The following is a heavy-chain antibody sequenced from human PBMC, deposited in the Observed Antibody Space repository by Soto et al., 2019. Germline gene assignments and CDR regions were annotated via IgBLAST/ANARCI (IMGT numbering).Heavy chain of an antibody. D-gene: IGHD4-17*01. CDR3: ARGNGDYTIAFDF. J-gene: IGHJ3*01. CDR1: GGSVSSGTFY. Sequence: PSETLSLTCTVSGGSVSSGTFYWSWIRQPPGKGLEWIGYIYYTGNTNYRPSLKSRVTISTDTSKKQISLKLRSVTAADTAVYYCARGNGDYTIAFDFWGQGTMVT. V-gene: IGHV4-61*01. CDR2: IYYTGNT.